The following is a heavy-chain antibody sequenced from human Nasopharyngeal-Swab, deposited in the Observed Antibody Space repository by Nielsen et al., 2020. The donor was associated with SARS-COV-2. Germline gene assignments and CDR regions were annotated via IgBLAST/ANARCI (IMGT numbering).Heavy chain of an antibody. CDR3: AKDRPPLVTTYAFDI. J-gene: IGHJ3*02. CDR1: GYTFTSYG. V-gene: IGHV1-18*01. Sequence: ASVKVSCKASGYTFTSYGISWVRQAPGQGLEWMGWISAYNGNTNYAQKLQGRVTMTTDTSTSTAYMELRSLRSDDTAVYYCAKDRPPLVTTYAFDIWGQGTMVTVSS. CDR2: ISAYNGNT. D-gene: IGHD4-17*01.